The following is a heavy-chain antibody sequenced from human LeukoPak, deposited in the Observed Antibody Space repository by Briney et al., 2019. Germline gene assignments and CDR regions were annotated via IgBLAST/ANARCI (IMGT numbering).Heavy chain of an antibody. Sequence: SVKVSCKASGYTFTSYGISWVRQAPGQGLEWMGGIIPIFGTANYAQKFQGRVTITADESTSTAYMELSSLRAEDTAVYYCAELGITMIGGVWGKGTTVTISS. D-gene: IGHD3-10*02. CDR2: IIPIFGTA. V-gene: IGHV1-69*13. J-gene: IGHJ6*04. CDR3: AELGITMIGGV. CDR1: GYTFTSYG.